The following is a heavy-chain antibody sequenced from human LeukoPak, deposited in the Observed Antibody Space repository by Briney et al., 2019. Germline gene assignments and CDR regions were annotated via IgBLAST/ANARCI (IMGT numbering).Heavy chain of an antibody. V-gene: IGHV1-69*13. D-gene: IGHD6-6*01. CDR1: GYTFTSYD. CDR3: ARDKRDFIAALGY. CDR2: TIPLFGTA. Sequence: ASVKVSCKASGYTFTSYDINWVRQAPGQGLEWMGGTIPLFGTANYAQKFQGRVTITADESTSTAYMELSSLRSEDTAVYYCARDKRDFIAALGYWGQGTLVTVSS. J-gene: IGHJ4*02.